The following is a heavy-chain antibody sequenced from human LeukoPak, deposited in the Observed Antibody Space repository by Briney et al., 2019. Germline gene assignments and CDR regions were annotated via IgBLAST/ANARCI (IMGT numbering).Heavy chain of an antibody. V-gene: IGHV3-23*01. Sequence: GGSLRLSCAASGFTFSNYWMSWVRQAPGKGLEWVSAISGSDGNTYYADSVKGRFTISRDNSKNTLYLQMNSLRAEDTAIYYCAKDPGGYYYYFDYWGQGTLVTVSS. CDR2: ISGSDGNT. CDR3: AKDPGGYYYYFDY. D-gene: IGHD3-3*01. J-gene: IGHJ4*02. CDR1: GFTFSNYW.